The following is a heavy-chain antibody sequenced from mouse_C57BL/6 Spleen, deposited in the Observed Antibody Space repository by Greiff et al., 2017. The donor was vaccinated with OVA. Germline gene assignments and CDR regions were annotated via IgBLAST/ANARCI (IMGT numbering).Heavy chain of an antibody. CDR3: TTDYYGSPYAMDY. CDR1: GFNIKDYY. Sequence: VQLKQSGAELVRPGASVKLSCTASGFNIKDYYMHWVKQRPEQGLEWIGRIDPEDGDPEYAPKFQGKATMTADTSSNTAYLQLSSLTSEDTAVYYCTTDYYGSPYAMDYWGQGTSVTVSS. V-gene: IGHV14-1*01. CDR2: IDPEDGDP. J-gene: IGHJ4*01. D-gene: IGHD1-1*01.